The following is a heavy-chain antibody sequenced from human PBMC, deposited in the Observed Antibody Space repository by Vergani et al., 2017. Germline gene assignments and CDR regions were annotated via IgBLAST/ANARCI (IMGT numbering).Heavy chain of an antibody. CDR1: GGSISSGSYY. V-gene: IGHV4-61*02. J-gene: IGHJ6*03. CDR2: IYTSGST. CDR3: ARGDGDSNYDFYYYYMDV. D-gene: IGHD4-11*01. Sequence: QVQLQESGPGLVKPSQTLSLTCTVSGGSISSGSYYWSWIRQPAGKGLEWIGRIYTSGSTNYNPSLKSRVTRSVDTSKSQFSLKLSSVTAADTAVYYCARGDGDSNYDFYYYYMDVWGRGTTVTVSS.